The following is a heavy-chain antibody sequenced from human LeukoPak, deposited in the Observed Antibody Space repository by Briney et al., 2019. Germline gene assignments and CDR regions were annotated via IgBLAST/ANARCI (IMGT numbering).Heavy chain of an antibody. CDR2: IYSGGST. V-gene: IGHV3-53*01. CDR1: GFTVSSNY. CDR3: ARSRNDNWIDP. Sequence: GGSLRLSCAASGFTVSSNYMSWVRQAPGRGLEWVSVIYSGGSTYYADSVKGRFTISRDNSKNTLYLQMNSLRAEDTAVYYCARSRNDNWIDPWGQGTLVTVSS. J-gene: IGHJ5*02.